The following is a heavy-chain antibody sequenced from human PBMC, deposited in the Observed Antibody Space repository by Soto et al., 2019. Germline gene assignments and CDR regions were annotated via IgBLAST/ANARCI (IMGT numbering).Heavy chain of an antibody. J-gene: IGHJ4*02. CDR1: CGSIITVGHY. CDR2: IYHTGST. Sequence: SETLSLTCSFSCGSIITVGHYWTCIRQPPGKGLEWIGSIYHTGSTYYSKSLRSRLTMSVDTSKSQFSLRLSSVTAADTAVYYCARATGTLRSRNCDYWGQGSLVTVSS. CDR3: ARATGTLRSRNCDY. V-gene: IGHV4-31*03. D-gene: IGHD1-1*01.